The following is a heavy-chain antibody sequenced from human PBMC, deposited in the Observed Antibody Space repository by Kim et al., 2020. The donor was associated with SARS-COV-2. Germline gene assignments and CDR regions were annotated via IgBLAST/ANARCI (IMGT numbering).Heavy chain of an antibody. D-gene: IGHD5-12*01. CDR3: ARDQGWLQPVDY. Sequence: NHNPTLKSRVTIAVDTSKNQFSLKLSSVTAVDTAVYYCARDQGWLQPVDYWGQGTLVTVSS. V-gene: IGHV4-59*01. J-gene: IGHJ4*02.